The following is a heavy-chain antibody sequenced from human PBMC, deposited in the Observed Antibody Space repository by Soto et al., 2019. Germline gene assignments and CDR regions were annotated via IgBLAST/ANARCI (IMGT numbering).Heavy chain of an antibody. CDR2: IXHSVST. Sequence: SETLSHTCSVSSGSISSSNWWSWVRQPPGKWLGGIGEIXHSVSTNYNPSLKSRVXISVDRSKYPFSLKLSSVTAADTAVYYCARALSYDILTGPNWFDPWGQGTLVTVSS. CDR3: ARALSYDILTGPNWFDP. J-gene: IGHJ5*02. V-gene: IGHV4-4*02. CDR1: SGSISSSNW. D-gene: IGHD3-9*01.